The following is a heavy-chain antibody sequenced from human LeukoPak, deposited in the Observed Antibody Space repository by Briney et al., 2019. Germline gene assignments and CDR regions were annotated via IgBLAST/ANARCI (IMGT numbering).Heavy chain of an antibody. Sequence: GGSLRLSCAASGFTVSSNYMSWVRQAPGKGLEWGSVIYSGGSTYYADSVRGRFTISRDNSKNTLYLQMNSLRVEDTAVYYCARDSPNYGDYYFDYWGQGTLVTVSS. CDR2: IYSGGST. CDR3: ARDSPNYGDYYFDY. V-gene: IGHV3-53*01. CDR1: GFTVSSNY. D-gene: IGHD4-17*01. J-gene: IGHJ4*02.